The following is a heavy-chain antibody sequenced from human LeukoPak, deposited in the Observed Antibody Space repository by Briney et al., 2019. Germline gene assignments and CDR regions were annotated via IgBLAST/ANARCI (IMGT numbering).Heavy chain of an antibody. V-gene: IGHV1-18*01. Sequence: ASVKVSCKASGGTFSSYAISWVRQAPGQGLEWMGWISAYNGNTNYAQKLQGRVTMTTDTSTSTAYMELRSLRSDDTAVYYCARMLDYDFWSGPADYYYGMDVWGQGTTVTVSS. J-gene: IGHJ6*02. CDR3: ARMLDYDFWSGPADYYYGMDV. CDR1: GGTFSSYA. D-gene: IGHD3-3*01. CDR2: ISAYNGNT.